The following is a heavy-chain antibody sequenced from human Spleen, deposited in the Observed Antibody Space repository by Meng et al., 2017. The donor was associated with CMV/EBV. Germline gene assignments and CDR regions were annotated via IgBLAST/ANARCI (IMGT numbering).Heavy chain of an antibody. V-gene: IGHV1-18*01. CDR1: GYTFASYG. Sequence: KASGYTFASYGISWVRQAPGQGLEWMGWISAYNGNTNYAQKLQGRVTMTTDTSTSTAYMELRSLRSDDTAVYYCARDRTTVVRAPGYWGQGTLVTVSS. D-gene: IGHD4-23*01. J-gene: IGHJ4*02. CDR3: ARDRTTVVRAPGY. CDR2: ISAYNGNT.